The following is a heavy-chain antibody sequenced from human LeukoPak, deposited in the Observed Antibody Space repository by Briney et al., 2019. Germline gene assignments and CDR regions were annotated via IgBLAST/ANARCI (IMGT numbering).Heavy chain of an antibody. J-gene: IGHJ4*02. CDR1: GGSISSSSYY. V-gene: IGHV4-30-4*08. CDR2: IYYSGST. CDR3: ARDGVAAAGTLDY. D-gene: IGHD6-13*01. Sequence: PSETLSLTCTVSGGSISSSSYYWSWLRQPPGRGLEWVGYIYYSGSTYYNPSLKSRVTISVDTSKNQFSLKLSSVTAADTAVYYCARDGVAAAGTLDYWGQGTLVTVSS.